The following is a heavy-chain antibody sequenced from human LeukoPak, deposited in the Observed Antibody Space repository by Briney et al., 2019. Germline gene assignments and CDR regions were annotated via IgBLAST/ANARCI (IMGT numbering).Heavy chain of an antibody. D-gene: IGHD2-2*01. V-gene: IGHV3-23*01. CDR3: AKDMHIVVVPAAMNY. J-gene: IGHJ4*02. CDR1: GFTFSSYA. CDR2: ISGSGGST. Sequence: GGSLRLSCAASGFTFSSYAMSWVRQAPGKGLEWVSAISGSGGSTYYADSEKGRFTISRDNSKNTLYLQMNSLRAEDTAVYYCAKDMHIVVVPAAMNYWGQGTLVTVSS.